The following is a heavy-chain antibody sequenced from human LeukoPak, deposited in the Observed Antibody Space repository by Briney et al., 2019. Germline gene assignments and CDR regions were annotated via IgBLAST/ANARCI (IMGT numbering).Heavy chain of an antibody. CDR1: KFSFDDYA. J-gene: IGHJ5*02. Sequence: GGSLRLSCAAFKFSFDDYAMHWVRQARGKGLEWVSLISGDGGSTYYADSVKGRFTISRDNSKNSLYLQMNSLRSEDTALYYCAKDPATRDGHGAWFDPWGQGTLVTVSS. V-gene: IGHV3-43*02. CDR2: ISGDGGST. CDR3: AKDPATRDGHGAWFDP. D-gene: IGHD5-24*01.